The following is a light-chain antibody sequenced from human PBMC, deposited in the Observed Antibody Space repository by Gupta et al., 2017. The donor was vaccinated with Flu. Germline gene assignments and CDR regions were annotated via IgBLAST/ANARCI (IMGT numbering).Light chain of an antibody. J-gene: IGKJ1*01. CDR1: QSVSSN. CDR2: GAS. V-gene: IGKV3-15*01. CDR3: QKYNNWPQA. Sequence: EIVMTQSPATLSVSPGERATLPCRASQSVSSNLAWYQQKPGQAPRLLIYGASTRANGIPARFSGSGSGTEFTLTISSLKSEDFAVYYCQKYNNWPQAFGQGTKVEIK.